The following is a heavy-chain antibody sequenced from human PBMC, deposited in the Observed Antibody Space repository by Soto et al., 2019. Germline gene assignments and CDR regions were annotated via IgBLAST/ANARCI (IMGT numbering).Heavy chain of an antibody. CDR1: GYTFTSYG. CDR3: ARSHLGYAGYYYDY. V-gene: IGHV1-18*01. CDR2: ISGYNGNT. D-gene: IGHD5-12*01. Sequence: ASVKVSCKASGYTFTSYGISWVRQAPGQGPEWMGWISGYNGNTNYAQKFQARVTMTTDTSTSRAYMELRSLRSDDTAVYYCARSHLGYAGYYYDYWGQGALVTVSS. J-gene: IGHJ4*02.